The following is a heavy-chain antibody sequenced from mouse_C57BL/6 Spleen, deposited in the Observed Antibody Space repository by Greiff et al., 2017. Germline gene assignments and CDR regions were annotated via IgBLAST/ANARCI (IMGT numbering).Heavy chain of an antibody. D-gene: IGHD1-1*01. CDR2: IDPEDGET. J-gene: IGHJ1*03. Sequence: EVQLQQSGAELVKPGASVKLSCTASGFNIKDYYMHWVKQRTEQGLEWIGRIDPEDGETKYAPKFQGKATITADTSSNTAYLQLRSLTSEVTAVYYCARMITTVVARGYFDVWGTGTTVTVSS. CDR3: ARMITTVVARGYFDV. V-gene: IGHV14-2*01. CDR1: GFNIKDYY.